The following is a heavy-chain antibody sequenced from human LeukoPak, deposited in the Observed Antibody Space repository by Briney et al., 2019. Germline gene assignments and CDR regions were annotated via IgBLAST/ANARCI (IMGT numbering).Heavy chain of an antibody. J-gene: IGHJ5*02. CDR2: IHYSGST. D-gene: IGHD3-22*01. V-gene: IGHV4-59*01. CDR1: GGSISSYY. CDR3: ARQCSDESSGYLNWFDP. Sequence: PSETLSLTCIVSGGSISSYYWSWIRQPPGKGLEWIGYIHYSGSTNYNPSLKSRVTISVDTSKNQFSLKLSSVTAADTAVYYCARQCSDESSGYLNWFDPWGQGTLVNVSS.